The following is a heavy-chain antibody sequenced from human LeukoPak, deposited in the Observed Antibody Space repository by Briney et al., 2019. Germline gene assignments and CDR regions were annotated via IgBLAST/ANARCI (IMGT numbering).Heavy chain of an antibody. D-gene: IGHD2-21*02. J-gene: IGHJ4*02. CDR2: IYYSGST. V-gene: IGHV4-59*08. Sequence: SETLSLTCTVSGGSISSYYWSWIRQPPGKGLEWIGYIYYSGSTNYNPSLKSRVTISVDTSKNQFSLKLSSVTAEDTAVYYCASGSVVTANDYWGQGTLVTVSS. CDR3: ASGSVVTANDY. CDR1: GGSISSYY.